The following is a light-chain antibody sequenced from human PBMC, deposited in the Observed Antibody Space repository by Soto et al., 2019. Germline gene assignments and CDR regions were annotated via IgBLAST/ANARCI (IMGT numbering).Light chain of an antibody. CDR3: QQDKVYPYT. CDR1: QSLNGR. CDR2: DVS. V-gene: IGKV1-5*01. Sequence: DIQMTQSPSTLSASIGDRVAITCRASQSLNGRLAWYQQKPGRPPKLLIYDVSFLESRVPSRFSGSGSGTDFNLTIISLRPDDFATFYCQQDKVYPYTFGQGARLDIQ. J-gene: IGKJ2*01.